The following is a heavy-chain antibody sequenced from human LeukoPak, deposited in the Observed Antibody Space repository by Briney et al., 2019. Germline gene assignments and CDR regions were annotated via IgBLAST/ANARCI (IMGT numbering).Heavy chain of an antibody. CDR1: GFTFNRYW. Sequence: GGSLRLSCAASGFTFNRYWVHWVRQAPGKGLEWVTVISYDGSSKYYADSVKGRFTISRDNSKNTLYLQMNSLRAEDTAVYYCAREVAMGRGYSLDYWGQGTLVTVSS. J-gene: IGHJ4*02. V-gene: IGHV3-30-3*01. D-gene: IGHD3-22*01. CDR3: AREVAMGRGYSLDY. CDR2: ISYDGSSK.